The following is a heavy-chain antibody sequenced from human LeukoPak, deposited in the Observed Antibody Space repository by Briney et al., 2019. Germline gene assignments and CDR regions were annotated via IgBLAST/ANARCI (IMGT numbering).Heavy chain of an antibody. V-gene: IGHV3-21*01. Sequence: GGSLRLSCAGSGFNFSSYSMNWVRQAPGKGLEWVSSISSSSSYIYYADSVKGRFTISRDNAKNSLYLQMNSLRAEDTAVYYCARAVAGTRNALDIWGQGTMVTVSS. J-gene: IGHJ3*02. D-gene: IGHD6-19*01. CDR1: GFNFSSYS. CDR3: ARAVAGTRNALDI. CDR2: ISSSSSYI.